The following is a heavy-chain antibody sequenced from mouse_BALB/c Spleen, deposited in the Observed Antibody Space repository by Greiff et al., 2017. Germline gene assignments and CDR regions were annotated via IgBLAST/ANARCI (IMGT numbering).Heavy chain of an antibody. CDR3: TPAYYGNWGFAY. Sequence: EVKVEESGGGLVQPGGSMKLSCVASGFTFSNYWMNWVRQSPEKGLEWVAEIRLKSNNYATHYAESVKGRFTISRDDSKSSVYLQMNNLRAEDTGIYYCTPAYYGNWGFAYWGQGTLVTVSA. CDR1: GFTFSNYW. J-gene: IGHJ3*01. V-gene: IGHV6-6*02. CDR2: IRLKSNNYAT. D-gene: IGHD2-10*01.